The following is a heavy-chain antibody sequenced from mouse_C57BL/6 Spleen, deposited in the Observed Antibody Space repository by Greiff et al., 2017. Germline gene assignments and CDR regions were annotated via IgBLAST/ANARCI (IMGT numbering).Heavy chain of an antibody. CDR1: GYAFSSYW. J-gene: IGHJ4*01. CDR2: IYPGDGDT. CDR3: ARSYYGSRYAMDY. D-gene: IGHD1-1*01. Sequence: QVQLQQSGAELVKPGASVKISCKASGYAFSSYWMNWVKQRPGKGLEWIGQIYPGDGDTNYNGKFKGKATLTADKSSSTAYMQLSSLTSEDSAVYFCARSYYGSRYAMDYWGQGTSVTGSS. V-gene: IGHV1-80*01.